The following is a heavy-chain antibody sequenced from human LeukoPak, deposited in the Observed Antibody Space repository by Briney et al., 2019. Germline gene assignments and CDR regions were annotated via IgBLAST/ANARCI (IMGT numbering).Heavy chain of an antibody. J-gene: IGHJ4*02. CDR3: AKELGDGYNRFSTYFDS. V-gene: IGHV3-43*02. Sequence: GGSLRLSCAASGFSFDDFALHWVRQPPGKGLEWVSVISGDGGRTYYAPSVKGRFTVSRDNSKNSLYLQLNSLQTEDTALYFCAKELGDGYNRFSTYFDSWGQGTLVTVSS. CDR2: ISGDGGRT. D-gene: IGHD5-24*01. CDR1: GFSFDDFA.